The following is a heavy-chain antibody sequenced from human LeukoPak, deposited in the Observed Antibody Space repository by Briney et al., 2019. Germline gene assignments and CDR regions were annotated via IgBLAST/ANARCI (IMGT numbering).Heavy chain of an antibody. Sequence: ASVKVSCKASGYIFTNYGISWVRQAPGQGLEWMGWISAYKGNTKYAQKFQGRVTLTTDTSTNTAYMELRSLGSDDTAVYYCARDPGSFLSSSGWLNWFDPWGQGTLVTVSS. CDR1: GYIFTNYG. J-gene: IGHJ5*02. CDR3: ARDPGSFLSSSGWLNWFDP. D-gene: IGHD6-19*01. V-gene: IGHV1-18*01. CDR2: ISAYKGNT.